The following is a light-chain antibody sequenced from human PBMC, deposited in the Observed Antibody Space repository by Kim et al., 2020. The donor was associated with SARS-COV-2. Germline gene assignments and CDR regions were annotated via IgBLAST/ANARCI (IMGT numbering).Light chain of an antibody. CDR1: QSVSSSF. V-gene: IGKV3-20*01. Sequence: EIVLTQSPGTLSLSPGERATLSCRASQSVSSSFLAWYQQKPGQAPRLLIYGASNRATGIPDRFSGSGSGTDFTLTISRLEPEDFAVYYCQQYGSSPFAFGHGTKVDIK. CDR2: GAS. J-gene: IGKJ3*01. CDR3: QQYGSSPFA.